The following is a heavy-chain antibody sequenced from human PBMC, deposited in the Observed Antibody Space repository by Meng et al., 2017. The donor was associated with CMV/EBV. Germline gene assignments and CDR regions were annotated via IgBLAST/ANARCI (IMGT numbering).Heavy chain of an antibody. CDR1: GFTFSSYW. CDR3: AKDHRGRFIVGPRADGGHGMDV. V-gene: IGHV3-7*01. D-gene: IGHD1-26*01. J-gene: IGHJ6*02. Sequence: GGSLRLSCAASGFTFSSYWMSWVRQAPGKGLEWVANIKQDGSEKYYVDSVKGRFTISRDNSKNTMYLQMNSLRGEDTAIYYCAKDHRGRFIVGPRADGGHGMDVWGQGTTVTVSS. CDR2: IKQDGSEK.